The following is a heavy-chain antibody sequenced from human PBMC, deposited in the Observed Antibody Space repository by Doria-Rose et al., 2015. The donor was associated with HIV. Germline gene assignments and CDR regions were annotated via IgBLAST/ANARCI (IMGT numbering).Heavy chain of an antibody. V-gene: IGHV2-26*01. CDR1: GVSLSSPGMG. Sequence: SGPVLVKPTETLTLTCTASGVSLSSPGMGVSWIRQPPGKALEWLANIFSDDERSYKTSLKSRLIISRGTSKSQVVLTMTDMDPVDTATYYCARIKSSRWYHKYYFDFWGRGTLVIVSA. J-gene: IGHJ4*02. D-gene: IGHD6-13*01. CDR2: IFSDDER. CDR3: ARIKSSRWYHKYYFDF.